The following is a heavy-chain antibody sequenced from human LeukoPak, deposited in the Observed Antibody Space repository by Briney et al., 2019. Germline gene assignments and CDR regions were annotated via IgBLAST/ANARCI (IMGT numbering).Heavy chain of an antibody. J-gene: IGHJ4*02. CDR1: AFTSSDNA. CDR3: AKEIVGATNIDY. D-gene: IGHD1-26*01. Sequence: SSASAFTSSDNAWGRVPPAQGQGWMGGLAISGSGSSNYHADSGRVPLTSSTDNSKNTLYLQMNSLRAEDTAVYYCAKEIVGATNIDYCGQGTLVTVSS. V-gene: IGHV3-23*01. CDR2: ISGSGSSN.